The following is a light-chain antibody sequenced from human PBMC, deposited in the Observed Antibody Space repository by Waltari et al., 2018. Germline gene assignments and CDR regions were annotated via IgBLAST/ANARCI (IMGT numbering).Light chain of an antibody. CDR2: DVS. Sequence: QSALTQPASVSGSPGQSITISCTGTSSDVGGYNYVSWYQQHPGKAPKLMIYDVSKRPSCVSNLFSGSKSGNTASLTISGLQAEDEADYYCSSYTSSSPWVFGGGTKLTVL. CDR1: SSDVGGYNY. V-gene: IGLV2-14*01. J-gene: IGLJ3*02. CDR3: SSYTSSSPWV.